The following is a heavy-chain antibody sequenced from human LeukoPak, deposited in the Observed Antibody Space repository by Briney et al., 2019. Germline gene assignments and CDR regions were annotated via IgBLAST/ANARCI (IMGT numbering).Heavy chain of an antibody. J-gene: IGHJ5*02. V-gene: IGHV1-46*01. Sequence: GAPVKVSCKASGYTFTSYYMHWVRQAPGQGLEWMGIINPSGGSTSYAQKFQGRVTMTRAMSTSTVYMELSSMRSEDMAVYYCARDIGPLYCGGDWAGVATRFDPWGQGTLVTVSS. CDR2: INPSGGST. D-gene: IGHD2-21*02. CDR1: GYTFTSYY. CDR3: ARDIGPLYCGGDWAGVATRFDP.